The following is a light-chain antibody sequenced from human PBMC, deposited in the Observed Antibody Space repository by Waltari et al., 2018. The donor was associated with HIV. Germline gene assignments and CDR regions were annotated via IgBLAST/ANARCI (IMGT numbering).Light chain of an antibody. J-gene: IGKJ3*01. V-gene: IGKV1-39*01. Sequence: DIQMTQSPSSLSASLGDRVIIPCRASQTISTNVNWYQHKPGRDPNLPIYAASSLQSGVPSRFSGSGSGTDFTLTITSLQAEDFATYYCQQTYNKITFGPGTKV. CDR1: QTISTN. CDR3: QQTYNKIT. CDR2: AAS.